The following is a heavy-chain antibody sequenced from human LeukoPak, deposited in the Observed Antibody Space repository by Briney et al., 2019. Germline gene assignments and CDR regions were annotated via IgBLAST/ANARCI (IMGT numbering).Heavy chain of an antibody. CDR3: ARRRYSNYEGYYFDY. Sequence: SETLSLTCTVSGGSISSYYWSWIRQPPGKGLEWIGSIYHSGSTYYNPSLKSRVTISVDTSKNQFSLKLSSVTAADTAVYYCARRRYSNYEGYYFDYWGQGTLVTVSS. J-gene: IGHJ4*02. V-gene: IGHV4-59*08. CDR1: GGSISSYY. CDR2: IYHSGST. D-gene: IGHD4-11*01.